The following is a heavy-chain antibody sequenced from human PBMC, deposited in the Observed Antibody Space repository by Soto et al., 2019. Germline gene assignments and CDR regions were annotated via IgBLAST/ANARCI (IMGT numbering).Heavy chain of an antibody. V-gene: IGHV1-69*06. CDR2: IIPISGAA. Sequence: SVKVSCKASGGTFSNYVVNWVRQAPGQGLEWMGRIIPISGAANYAQKFQGRVTITADKSTSASYMELSSLRSEDTAVYYCARDMTRTVVPYFDFWGQGTLVTVSS. J-gene: IGHJ4*02. CDR3: ARDMTRTVVPYFDF. CDR1: GGTFSNYV. D-gene: IGHD1-7*01.